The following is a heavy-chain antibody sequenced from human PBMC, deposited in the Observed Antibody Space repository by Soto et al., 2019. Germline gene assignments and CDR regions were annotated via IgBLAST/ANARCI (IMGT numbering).Heavy chain of an antibody. J-gene: IGHJ4*02. Sequence: LRLSCAASGFTFSSYGMHWVRQAPGKGLEWVAVIWYDGSNKYYADSVKGRFTISRDNSKNTLYLQMNSLRAEDTAVYYCARAGRGLYYYDSSGTDYWGQGTLVTVSS. CDR2: IWYDGSNK. CDR3: ARAGRGLYYYDSSGTDY. V-gene: IGHV3-33*01. D-gene: IGHD3-22*01. CDR1: GFTFSSYG.